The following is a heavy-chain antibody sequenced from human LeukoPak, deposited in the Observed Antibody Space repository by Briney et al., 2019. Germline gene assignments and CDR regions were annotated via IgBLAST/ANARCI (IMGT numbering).Heavy chain of an antibody. V-gene: IGHV1-2*02. D-gene: IGHD2/OR15-2a*01. Sequence: ASVKVSCKTSGYTFTVYYIHWVRQAPGQGLEWMGWITPKSGGTNYAQKFQGRVTMTRGTSISTVYMELGGLTSDDTAVYYCTRWVLLLERGAFDICSQGTMVTVSS. J-gene: IGHJ3*02. CDR3: TRWVLLLERGAFDI. CDR1: GYTFTVYY. CDR2: ITPKSGGT.